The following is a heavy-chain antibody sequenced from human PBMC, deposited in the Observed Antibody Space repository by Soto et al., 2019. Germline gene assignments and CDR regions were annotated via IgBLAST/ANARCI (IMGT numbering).Heavy chain of an antibody. Sequence: PGGSLRLSCAASGFTFSSYAMSWVRQAPGKGLEWVSAISGSGGSTYYADSVKGRFTISRDNAKNSLYLQMNSLRAEDTAVYYCARDGLRFLEWLSPKYYYYMDVWGKGTTVTVSS. CDR2: ISGSGGST. V-gene: IGHV3-23*01. D-gene: IGHD3-3*01. CDR1: GFTFSSYA. J-gene: IGHJ6*03. CDR3: ARDGLRFLEWLSPKYYYYMDV.